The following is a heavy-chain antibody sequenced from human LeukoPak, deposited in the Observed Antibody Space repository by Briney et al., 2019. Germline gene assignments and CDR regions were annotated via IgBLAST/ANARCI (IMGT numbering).Heavy chain of an antibody. Sequence: PGGSLRLSCAASGFTFDDYGMSWVRQAPGKGLEWVGRIKGKTAAGAPDYVASVKGRFTISRDDSKNTLFLQMNSLKTEDTAVYYCITGDYDFWSGFYSPNHYFDFWGQGTLVTVSS. CDR2: IKGKTAAGAP. J-gene: IGHJ4*02. CDR1: GFTFDDYG. CDR3: ITGDYDFWSGFYSPNHYFDF. V-gene: IGHV3-15*01. D-gene: IGHD3-3*01.